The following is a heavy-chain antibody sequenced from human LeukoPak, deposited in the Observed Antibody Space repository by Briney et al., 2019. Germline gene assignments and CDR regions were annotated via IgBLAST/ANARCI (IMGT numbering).Heavy chain of an antibody. CDR1: GGSISSGDYY. Sequence: SQTLSLTCTVAGGSISSGDYYWSWIRQPPGKGLEWIGYIYYSGSTFHYNPSLKSRVNISVDTSKNQFSLRLSSVTAVDTAVYYCASTNCSSASCYGANWFDPWGQGTLVTVSS. CDR3: ASTNCSSASCYGANWFDP. CDR2: IYYSGST. D-gene: IGHD2-2*01. J-gene: IGHJ5*02. V-gene: IGHV4-30-4*08.